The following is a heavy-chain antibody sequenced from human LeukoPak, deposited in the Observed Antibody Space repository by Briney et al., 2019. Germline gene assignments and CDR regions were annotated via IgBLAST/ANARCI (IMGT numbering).Heavy chain of an antibody. CDR1: GFTFRNRW. CDR3: VRDTSGPDY. D-gene: IGHD5-12*01. J-gene: IGHJ4*02. Sequence: GGSLRLSCAGSGFTFRNRWATWVRQAPGKGLEWVASTGQYGHDNDYVDSVRGRFTISRDFAKNSLHLQMNSLRAEDTAVYYCVRDTSGPDYWGQGTLVTVSS. V-gene: IGHV3-7*01. CDR2: TGQYGHDN.